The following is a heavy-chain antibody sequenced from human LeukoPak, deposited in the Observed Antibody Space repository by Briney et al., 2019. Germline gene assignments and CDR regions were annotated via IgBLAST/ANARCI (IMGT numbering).Heavy chain of an antibody. J-gene: IGHJ4*02. CDR1: GFTFSNAW. Sequence: PGGSLRLSCAASGFTFSNAWMSWVRQAPGKGLEWVSGVSGSGDSTYYADSVKGRFTISRDNSKNTLYLQMNSLRAEDTAVYYCAKTLTMILVLRGGFDYWGQGALVTVSS. CDR3: AKTLTMILVLRGGFDY. CDR2: VSGSGDST. D-gene: IGHD3-22*01. V-gene: IGHV3-23*01.